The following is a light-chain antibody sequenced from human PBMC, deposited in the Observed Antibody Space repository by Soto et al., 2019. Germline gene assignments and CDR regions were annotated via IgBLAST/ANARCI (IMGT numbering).Light chain of an antibody. CDR2: TNS. CDR1: SSNIGNNT. Sequence: QSVLTQPPSASGTPGQRVTISCSGGSSNIGNNTVSWYQHVPGAAPKLLIYTNSERPSGVPDRFSGSKSGTSASLAISGLQSDDEADYYCAAWDDSLNGLLFGGGTKLTVL. J-gene: IGLJ2*01. V-gene: IGLV1-44*01. CDR3: AAWDDSLNGLL.